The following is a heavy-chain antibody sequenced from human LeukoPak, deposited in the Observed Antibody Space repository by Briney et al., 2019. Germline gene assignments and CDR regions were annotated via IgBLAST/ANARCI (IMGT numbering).Heavy chain of an antibody. J-gene: IGHJ4*02. CDR1: GGSISSGSYY. V-gene: IGHV4-61*02. CDR2: IYTSGST. Sequence: PSETLSLTCTVSGGSISSGSYYWSWIRQPAGKGLEWIGRIYTSGSTNYNPSLKSRVTISVDTSKNQFSLKLSSVTAADTAVYYCASSSIVGAYFDYWGQGTLVTVPS. D-gene: IGHD1-26*01. CDR3: ASSSIVGAYFDY.